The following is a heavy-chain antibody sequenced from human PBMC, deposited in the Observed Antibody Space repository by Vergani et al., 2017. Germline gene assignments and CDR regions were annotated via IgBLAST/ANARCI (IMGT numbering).Heavy chain of an antibody. Sequence: QVHLVQSGAEVKKPGSSVKVSCKASGGTFSSYAISWVRQAPGQGLEWMGGIIPIFGTANYAQKFQGRVTITADESTSTAYMELSSLRSEDTAVYYCARVRYYYGSGSYLNYYYYYMDVWGKGTTVTVSS. V-gene: IGHV1-69*12. J-gene: IGHJ6*03. D-gene: IGHD3-10*01. CDR2: IIPIFGTA. CDR1: GGTFSSYA. CDR3: ARVRYYYGSGSYLNYYYYYMDV.